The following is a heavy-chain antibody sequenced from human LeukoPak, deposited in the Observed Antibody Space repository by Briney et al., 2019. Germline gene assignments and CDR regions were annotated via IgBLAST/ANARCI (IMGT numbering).Heavy chain of an antibody. Sequence: GESLKISCKGSGYSFTSYWIGWVRQMPGKGLEWMGFIYPGDSDTRYSPSFQGQVTISADKSISTAYLQWSSLKASDTAMYYCARPGLYGSGSYAFDIWGQGTMVTVSS. CDR3: ARPGLYGSGSYAFDI. J-gene: IGHJ3*02. D-gene: IGHD3-10*01. CDR1: GYSFTSYW. V-gene: IGHV5-51*01. CDR2: IYPGDSDT.